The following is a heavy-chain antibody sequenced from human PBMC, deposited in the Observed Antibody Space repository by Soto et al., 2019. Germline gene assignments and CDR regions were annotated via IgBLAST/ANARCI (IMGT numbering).Heavy chain of an antibody. CDR3: ARGGEEMGDGYNYRLDY. CDR2: IYYSGST. D-gene: IGHD5-12*01. CDR1: GGSISSGGYY. Sequence: SETLSLTCTVSGGSISSGGYYWSWIRQHPGKGLEWIGYIYYSGSTYYNPSLKSRVTISVDTSKNQFSRKLSSVTAADTAVYYCARGGEEMGDGYNYRLDYWGQGTLVTVSS. V-gene: IGHV4-31*03. J-gene: IGHJ4*02.